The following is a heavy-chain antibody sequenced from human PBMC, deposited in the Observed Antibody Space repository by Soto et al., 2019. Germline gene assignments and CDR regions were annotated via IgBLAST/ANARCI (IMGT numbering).Heavy chain of an antibody. V-gene: IGHV1-18*01. CDR3: ARGDSSSGLDP. CDR1: GYTFTNYG. J-gene: IGHJ5*02. Sequence: QVQVVQSGTEVKKPGASVKVSCKASGYTFTNYGISWVRQAPGQGLEWMGWISAYNGNTNYAQIFQGRVTLTTDTSTTTAYMELRSVRSDDTAVYYCARGDSSSGLDPWGQGTLVTVSS. CDR2: ISAYNGNT. D-gene: IGHD6-6*01.